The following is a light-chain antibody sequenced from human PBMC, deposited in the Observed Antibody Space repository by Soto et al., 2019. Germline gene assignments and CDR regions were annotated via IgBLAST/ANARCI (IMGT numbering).Light chain of an antibody. Sequence: DIQMTQSPSTLSASVGDRVTITCRASEGISNWLAWYQQKPGKGPKLVIYRASILQSGVPPRFSGSGSGTEFTLTINSLQPDDFATYFCQQYTYYPLTFGGGTK. J-gene: IGKJ4*01. CDR2: RAS. CDR3: QQYTYYPLT. V-gene: IGKV1-5*03. CDR1: EGISNW.